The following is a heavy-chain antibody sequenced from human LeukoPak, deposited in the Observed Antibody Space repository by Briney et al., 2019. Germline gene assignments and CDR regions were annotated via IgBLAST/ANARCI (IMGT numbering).Heavy chain of an antibody. CDR3: ASLAWGFGELKDYYYYMDV. J-gene: IGHJ6*03. V-gene: IGHV3-21*04. D-gene: IGHD3-10*01. Sequence: GGSLRLSCAASGFTFSSYSMNWVRQAPGKGLEWVSSISSSSSYIYYADSVKGRFTISRDNAKNSLYLQMNSLRAEDTALYYCASLAWGFGELKDYYYYMDVWGKGTTVTVSS. CDR1: GFTFSSYS. CDR2: ISSSSSYI.